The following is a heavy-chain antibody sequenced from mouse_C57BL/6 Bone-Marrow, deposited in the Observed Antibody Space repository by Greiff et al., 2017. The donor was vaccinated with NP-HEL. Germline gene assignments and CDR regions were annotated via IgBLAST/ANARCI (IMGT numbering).Heavy chain of an antibody. Sequence: EVQVVESGEGLVKPGGSLKLSCAASGFTFSSYAMSWVRQTPEKRLEWVAYISSGGDYIYYADTVKGRFTISRDNARNTLYLQMSSLKSEDTAMYYCTRDPTDVSFDYWGQGTTLTVSS. CDR1: GFTFSSYA. D-gene: IGHD6-2*01. J-gene: IGHJ2*01. CDR3: TRDPTDVSFDY. CDR2: ISSGGDYI. V-gene: IGHV5-9-1*02.